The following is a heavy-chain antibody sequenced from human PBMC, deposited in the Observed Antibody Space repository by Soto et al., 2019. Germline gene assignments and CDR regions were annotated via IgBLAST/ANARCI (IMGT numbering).Heavy chain of an antibody. J-gene: IGHJ4*01. CDR1: GASITSDTDY. CDR2: IYYSGSS. CDR3: VRGPDCLATNAGYRYFDS. V-gene: IGHV4-30-4*08. D-gene: IGHD2-2*02. Sequence: QVQLQESGPGLVQSSQTLSLTCTVSGASITSDTDYWGWVRQSPGKGLECIGYIYYSGSSYFNPSLNKPGVISIDTSQSQFSLRLISVTGADTAVYYCVRGPDCLATNAGYRYFDSWGPGTLVTVSS.